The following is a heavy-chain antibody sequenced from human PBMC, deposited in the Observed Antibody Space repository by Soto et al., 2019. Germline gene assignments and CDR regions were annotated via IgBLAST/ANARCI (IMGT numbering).Heavy chain of an antibody. J-gene: IGHJ1*01. CDR3: ARVPDDYGDQMLYFQH. V-gene: IGHV1-69*01. Sequence: QVQLVQSGAEVKKPGSSVKVSCKASGGTFSSYAISWVRQAPGQGLEWMGGIIPIFGTANYAQKFQGRVTNTADESTSTAYMELRRLSSEDTAVYYCARVPDDYGDQMLYFQHWGQGTLVTVSS. CDR2: IIPIFGTA. CDR1: GGTFSSYA. D-gene: IGHD4-17*01.